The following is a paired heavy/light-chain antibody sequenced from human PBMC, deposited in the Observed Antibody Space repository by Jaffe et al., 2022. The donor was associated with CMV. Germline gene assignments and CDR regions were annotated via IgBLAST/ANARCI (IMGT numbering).Heavy chain of an antibody. V-gene: IGHV3-9*01. D-gene: IGHD6-25*01. J-gene: IGHJ5*02. CDR3: AKGGFGPTYIAANWFDP. Sequence: EVQLVESGGGLVQPGRSLRLSCAASGFTFDDYAMHWVRQAPGKGLEWVSGISWNSGSIGYADSVKGRFTISRDNAKNSLYLQMNSLRAEDTALYYCAKGGFGPTYIAANWFDPWGQGTLVTVSS. CDR2: ISWNSGSI. CDR1: GFTFDDYA.
Light chain of an antibody. CDR1: SSDVGGYNY. CDR3: SSYTSSSTYVV. Sequence: QSALTQPASVSGSPGQSITISCTGTSSDVGGYNYVSWYQQHPGKAPKLMIYDVSNRPSGVSNRFSGSKSGNTASLTISGLQAEDEADYYCSSYTSSSTYVVFGGGTKLTVL. J-gene: IGLJ2*01. V-gene: IGLV2-14*03. CDR2: DVS.